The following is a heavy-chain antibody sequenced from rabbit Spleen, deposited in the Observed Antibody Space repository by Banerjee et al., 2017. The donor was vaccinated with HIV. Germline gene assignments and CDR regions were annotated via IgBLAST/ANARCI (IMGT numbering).Heavy chain of an antibody. CDR2: IDIGSNGFT. CDR1: GVDFSGDSY. J-gene: IGHJ6*01. D-gene: IGHD1-1*01. Sequence: QSLEESGGDLVKPGASLTLTCKASGVDFSGDSYDSYMCWVRQAPGKGLEWIACIDIGSNGFTYFASWAKGRFTISKTSSTTVTLQMTSLTAADTATYFCARDTSSSFSSYGMDLWGQGTLVTVS. V-gene: IGHV1S40*01. CDR3: ARDTSSSFSSYGMDL.